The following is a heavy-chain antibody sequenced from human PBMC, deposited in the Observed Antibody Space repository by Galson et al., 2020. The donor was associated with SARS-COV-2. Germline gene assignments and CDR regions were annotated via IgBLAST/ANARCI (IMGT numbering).Heavy chain of an antibody. D-gene: IGHD3-3*02. CDR2: ISYVGSIK. CDR1: GFTFNNYG. CDR3: AKVSTQFQLVSYWFCDL. Sequence: GGSMRLSCAASGFTFNNYGMHWVRQAPGKGLEWLALISYVGSIKVYADSVKGRSTISRDTSKNTVYLQVNSLRPEDTALYYCAKVSTQFQLVSYWFCDLWGRGTLVTVSS. J-gene: IGHJ2*01. V-gene: IGHV3-30*18.